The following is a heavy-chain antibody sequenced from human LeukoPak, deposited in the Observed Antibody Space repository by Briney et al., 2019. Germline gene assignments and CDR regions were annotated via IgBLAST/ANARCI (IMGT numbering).Heavy chain of an antibody. D-gene: IGHD1-7*01. CDR3: ARSNWNYLPEADY. V-gene: IGHV3-21*01. Sequence: GGSLRLSCAASGFTFSSYSMNWVRQAPGKGLEWVSSISSSSSYIYYADSVKGRFTISRDNAKNSLYLQMNSLRDEDTAVYYCARSNWNYLPEADYWGQGTLVTVSS. J-gene: IGHJ4*02. CDR1: GFTFSSYS. CDR2: ISSSSSYI.